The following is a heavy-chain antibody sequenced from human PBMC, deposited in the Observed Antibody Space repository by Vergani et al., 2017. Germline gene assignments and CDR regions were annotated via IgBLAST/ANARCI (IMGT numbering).Heavy chain of an antibody. D-gene: IGHD6-13*01. CDR3: ARLGLTASRREAPVFDY. Sequence: EVQLLESGGGLVQPGGSLRLSCAASGFTFSDYAMSWVRQAPGKGLEWVANIKEDGSETFYVDSVMGRFTISRDNAKNSLYLQMNSLRAEDTAVYFCARLGLTASRREAPVFDYWGQGTLVTVSS. V-gene: IGHV3-7*01. J-gene: IGHJ4*02. CDR1: GFTFSDYA. CDR2: IKEDGSET.